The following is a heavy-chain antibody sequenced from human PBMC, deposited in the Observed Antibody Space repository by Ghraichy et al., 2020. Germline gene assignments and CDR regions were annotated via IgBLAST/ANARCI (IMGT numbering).Heavy chain of an antibody. V-gene: IGHV1-2*04. CDR1: GYTFTGYY. D-gene: IGHD7-27*01. J-gene: IGHJ6*02. CDR2: INPISGDT. CDR3: ARGLSNWGSVDYSYYYGLDV. Sequence: ASVKVSCKASGYTFTGYYMHWVRQAPGQGLEWLGWINPISGDTNYAQKFQGWVTMTRDTSISTAYMELSRLRSDDTAVYYCARGLSNWGSVDYSYYYGLDVWGQGTTVTVSS.